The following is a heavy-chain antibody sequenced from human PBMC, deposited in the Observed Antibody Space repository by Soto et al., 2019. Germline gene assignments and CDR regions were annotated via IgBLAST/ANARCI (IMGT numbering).Heavy chain of an antibody. D-gene: IGHD4-4*01. CDR2: ISGSGGST. J-gene: IGHJ4*02. Sequence: PGGSLRLSCAASGFTFSSYAMSWVRQAPGKGLEWVSAISGSGGSTYYADSVKGRFTISRDNSKNTLYLQMNSLRAEDTAVYYSASYRNYWNVGPYYFDYGGQGTLVTVSS. V-gene: IGHV3-23*01. CDR3: ASYRNYWNVGPYYFDY. CDR1: GFTFSSYA.